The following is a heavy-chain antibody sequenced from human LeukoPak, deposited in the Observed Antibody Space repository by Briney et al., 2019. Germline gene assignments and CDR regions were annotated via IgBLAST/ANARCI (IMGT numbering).Heavy chain of an antibody. D-gene: IGHD1-20*01. Sequence: GGSLRLSCAASGFTFSSFWMHWVRQAPGKGLEWVSSISSRSSYMYYADSVKGRFTISRDNAKNSVYLQMNSLRVEDTAVYYCARDYNWNFDYWGQGTLVTVSS. CDR2: ISSRSSYM. CDR3: ARDYNWNFDY. J-gene: IGHJ4*02. CDR1: GFTFSSFW. V-gene: IGHV3-21*01.